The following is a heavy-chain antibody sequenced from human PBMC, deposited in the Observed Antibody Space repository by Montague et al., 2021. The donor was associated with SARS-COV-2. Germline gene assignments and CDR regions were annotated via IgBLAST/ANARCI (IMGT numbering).Heavy chain of an antibody. D-gene: IGHD2-8*01. CDR2: SGST. Sequence: SGSTYYNQSLKSRVTISVDTSTNQLFLRLGSVTAADTAVYFCAIVKMGYDPWGQGTLVTVSA. V-gene: IGHV4-30-4*01. CDR3: AIVKMGYDP. J-gene: IGHJ5*02.